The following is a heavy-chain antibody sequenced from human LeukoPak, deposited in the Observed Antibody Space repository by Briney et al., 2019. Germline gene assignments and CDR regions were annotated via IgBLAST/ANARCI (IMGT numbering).Heavy chain of an antibody. CDR2: IYHSGSN. CDR1: DYSISSGYY. CDR3: ARVVPPAARISYYYMDV. D-gene: IGHD2-2*01. Sequence: PSETLSLTCGVSDYSISSGYYWGWIRPPPGEGVEWMGGIYHSGSNYNNQSPKSRITMSVYASKNRFSLKMSSVTAADTAVYYCARVVPPAARISYYYMDVWGKGTTVTVSS. J-gene: IGHJ6*03. V-gene: IGHV4-38-2*01.